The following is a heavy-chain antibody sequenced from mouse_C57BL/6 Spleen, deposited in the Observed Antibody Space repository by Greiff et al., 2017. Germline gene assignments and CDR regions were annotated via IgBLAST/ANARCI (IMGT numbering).Heavy chain of an antibody. CDR1: GFTFSSYA. CDR2: ISDGGSYT. CDR3: ARGPTIVTPLDY. Sequence: EVMLVESGGGLVKPGGSLKLSCAASGFTFSSYAMSWVRQTPEKRLEWVATISDGGSYTYSPDNVKGRFTISRDNAKNDLYLQMSHLKSEDTAMYYCARGPTIVTPLDYWGQGTTLTVSS. J-gene: IGHJ2*01. D-gene: IGHD2-5*01. V-gene: IGHV5-4*03.